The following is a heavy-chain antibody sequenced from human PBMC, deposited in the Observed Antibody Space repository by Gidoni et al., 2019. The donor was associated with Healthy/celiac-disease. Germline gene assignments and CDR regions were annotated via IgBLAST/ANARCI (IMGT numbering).Heavy chain of an antibody. V-gene: IGHV3-21*01. CDR2: ISSSSSYI. Sequence: EVQLVESGGGLVKPGGSLRLSCAASGFTFSSYSMNWVRQAPGKGLEWVSSISSSSSYIYYADSVKGRFTISRDNAKNSLYLQMNSLRAEDTAVYYCARDQRSSGPYYYGMDVWGQGTTVTVSS. CDR1: GFTFSSYS. J-gene: IGHJ6*02. CDR3: ARDQRSSGPYYYGMDV. D-gene: IGHD6-19*01.